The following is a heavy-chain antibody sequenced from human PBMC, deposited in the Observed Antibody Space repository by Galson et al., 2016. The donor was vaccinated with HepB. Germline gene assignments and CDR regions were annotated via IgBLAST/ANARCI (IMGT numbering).Heavy chain of an antibody. J-gene: IGHJ5*02. CDR3: ARAWYSSPGS. V-gene: IGHV3-74*01. Sequence: SLRLSCAASGFTFSTYWMHWVRQPPGKGLVWVSRIDPDGGNTEYADSVKGRFTISRDNAKNTLYLQMNSLRAEDTAVYYCARAWYSSPGSWGQGTLVTVSS. D-gene: IGHD6-13*01. CDR1: GFTFSTYW. CDR2: IDPDGGNT.